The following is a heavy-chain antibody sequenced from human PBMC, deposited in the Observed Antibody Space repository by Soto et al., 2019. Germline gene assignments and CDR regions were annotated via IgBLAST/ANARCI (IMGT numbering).Heavy chain of an antibody. J-gene: IGHJ4*01. V-gene: IGHV4-59*08. CDR3: ASVLEWSSYFDY. CDR2: INYSGST. D-gene: IGHD3-3*01. CDR1: GGSSSNLD. Sequence: SETLSLTCAVAGGSSSNLDGNWIRQPPGKGLEWIGHINYSGSTNHNPSLKSRVTISVDTSKNQFSLKLSSVTAADSAVYSCASVLEWSSYFDYWGHGTLVTVSS.